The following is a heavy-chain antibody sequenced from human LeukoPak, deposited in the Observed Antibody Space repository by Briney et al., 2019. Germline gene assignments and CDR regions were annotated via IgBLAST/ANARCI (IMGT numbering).Heavy chain of an antibody. Sequence: PSETLSLTCAVSGGSISSSSYYWGWIRQPPGKGLEWIGSICYSGSSYYNPSLKSRVTISVDTSKNQFSLKLSSVTAADTAVYYCARSLKNYYYYYMDVWGKGTTVTVSS. CDR2: ICYSGSS. CDR1: GGSISSSSYY. J-gene: IGHJ6*03. CDR3: ARSLKNYYYYYMDV. V-gene: IGHV4-39*07.